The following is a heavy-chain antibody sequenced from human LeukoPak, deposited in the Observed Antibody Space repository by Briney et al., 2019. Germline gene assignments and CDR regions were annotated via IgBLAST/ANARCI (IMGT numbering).Heavy chain of an antibody. J-gene: IGHJ6*02. D-gene: IGHD2-2*01. CDR1: GYTFTSYA. CDR2: INAGNGNT. CDR3: ARDDCSSTSCFWYYYGMDV. Sequence: ASVKVSCKASGYTFTSYAMHWVRQAPGQRLEWMGWINAGNGNTKYSQKFQGRVTITRDTSAGTAYMELSSLRSEDTAVYYCARDDCSSTSCFWYYYGMDVWGQGTTVTVSS. V-gene: IGHV1-3*01.